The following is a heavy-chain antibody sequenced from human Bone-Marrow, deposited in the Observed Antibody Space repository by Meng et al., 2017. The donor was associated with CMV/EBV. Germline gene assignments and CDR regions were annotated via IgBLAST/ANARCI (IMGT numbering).Heavy chain of an antibody. V-gene: IGHV3-48*03. D-gene: IGHD2-2*01. CDR1: GFTFSSYE. CDR2: ISSSGSTI. J-gene: IGHJ3*02. Sequence: GGSLRLSCAASGFTFSSYEMNWVRQAPGKGLEWVSYISSSGSTIYYADSVKGRFTISRDNSKNTVYLQMNSLRAEDTAVYYCARVRDIVVVSGAFDIWGQGTRVTVSS. CDR3: ARVRDIVVVSGAFDI.